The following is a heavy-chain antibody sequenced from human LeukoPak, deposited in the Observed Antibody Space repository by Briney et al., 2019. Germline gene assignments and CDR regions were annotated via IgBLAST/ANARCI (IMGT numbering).Heavy chain of an antibody. V-gene: IGHV3-30*02. D-gene: IGHD5-12*01. CDR1: GFTFSSYG. CDR2: IRSDGSNK. CDR3: AKVMDRDIVATIRLGSQYYFDY. Sequence: GGSLRLSCAASGFTFSSYGMHWVRQAPGKGLEWVAFIRSDGSNKYYADSVKGRFTTSRDNSKNTLYLQLNSLRAEDTAVYYCAKVMDRDIVATIRLGSQYYFDYWGQGTLVTVSS. J-gene: IGHJ4*02.